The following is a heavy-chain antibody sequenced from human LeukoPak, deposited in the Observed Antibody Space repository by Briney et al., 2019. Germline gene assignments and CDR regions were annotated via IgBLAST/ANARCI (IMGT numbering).Heavy chain of an antibody. V-gene: IGHV3-48*01. J-gene: IGHJ4*02. Sequence: GGSLRLSCAASGFTFSSYSMNWVRQAPGKGLEWVSYISSSSTIYYADSVKGRFTISRDNAKNSLYLQMNSLRAEDTAVYYCARDSSGYDYWGQGTLVTVSS. CDR2: ISSSSTI. CDR1: GFTFSSYS. CDR3: ARDSSGYDY. D-gene: IGHD3-22*01.